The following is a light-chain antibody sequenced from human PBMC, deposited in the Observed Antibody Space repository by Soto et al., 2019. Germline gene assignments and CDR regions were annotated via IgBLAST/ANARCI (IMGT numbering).Light chain of an antibody. Sequence: QSVLTQPPSVSGAPGQRVTISCTGSSSNIGAGYDVHWYQQFPGAAPKLLIYGDTNRPSGVPDRFSGSKSGTSASLAITGLQAEDEADYYCQSYDRTLSVVVFGGGPKLTVL. CDR2: GDT. CDR1: SSNIGAGYD. J-gene: IGLJ2*01. CDR3: QSYDRTLSVVV. V-gene: IGLV1-40*01.